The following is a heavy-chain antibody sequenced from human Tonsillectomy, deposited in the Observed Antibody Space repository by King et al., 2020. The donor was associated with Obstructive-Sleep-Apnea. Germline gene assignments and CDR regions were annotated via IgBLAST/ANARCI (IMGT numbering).Heavy chain of an antibody. CDR3: ARISTRKSGFPLDY. CDR1: GGSISSYS. CDR2: IDYSGST. V-gene: IGHV4-59*08. D-gene: IGHD3-22*01. J-gene: IGHJ4*02. Sequence: VQLQESGPGLVKPSETLSLTCTVSGGSISSYSWSCIRQPPGKGLEWIGYIDYSGSTNYNTSLKSRGSISVDTSKNQFSLKLSSVTAADTAVYYCARISTRKSGFPLDYWGQGTLVTVSS.